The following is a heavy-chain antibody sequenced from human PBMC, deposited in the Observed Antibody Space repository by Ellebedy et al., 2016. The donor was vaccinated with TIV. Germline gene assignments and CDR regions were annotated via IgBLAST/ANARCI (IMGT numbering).Heavy chain of an antibody. V-gene: IGHV3-30*18. CDR1: GFTFRSYG. Sequence: GESLKISCAASGFTFRSYGMHWVRQAPGKGLEWVAVISYDGNNKYYANSVKGRFTISRDNSKNTLYLQMNSLRAEDTAVYYCAKDFFLRNRQQLVRVGSFDLWGQGTMVTVSS. D-gene: IGHD6-13*01. CDR2: ISYDGNNK. CDR3: AKDFFLRNRQQLVRVGSFDL. J-gene: IGHJ3*01.